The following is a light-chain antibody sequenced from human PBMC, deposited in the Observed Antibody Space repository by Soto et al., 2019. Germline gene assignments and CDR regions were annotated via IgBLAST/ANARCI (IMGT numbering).Light chain of an antibody. CDR3: QQYDNPPYT. CDR1: QSVSSAN. CDR2: GAA. Sequence: VLTQSPGTLSLSPGERATLSCRASQSVSSANLAWYQKKPGQAPRVLIYGAATRATGIPDRFSGSGSGTDFILTISRLESEDFAVYYCQQYDNPPYTFGQGTNLEIK. J-gene: IGKJ2*01. V-gene: IGKV3-20*01.